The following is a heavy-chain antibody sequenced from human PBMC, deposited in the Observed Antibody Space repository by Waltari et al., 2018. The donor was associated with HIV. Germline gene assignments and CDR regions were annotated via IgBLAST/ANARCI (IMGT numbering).Heavy chain of an antibody. Sequence: QLQLQESGPGLVKPSETLSLTCTVSGGSISSSSYYWGWIRQPPGKGLEWIGSIYYSGSTYYNPSLKGRVTISVDTSKNQFSLKLSSVTAADTAVYYCASGGAGATTFDHWGQGTLVTVSS. CDR2: IYYSGST. CDR3: ASGGAGATTFDH. CDR1: GGSISSSSYY. V-gene: IGHV4-39*01. D-gene: IGHD4-17*01. J-gene: IGHJ4*02.